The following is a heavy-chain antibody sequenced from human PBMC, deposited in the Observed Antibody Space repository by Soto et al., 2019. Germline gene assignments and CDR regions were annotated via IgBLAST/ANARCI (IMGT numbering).Heavy chain of an antibody. CDR3: ARAGFRAPGYFDY. D-gene: IGHD3-10*01. CDR2: IYYSGST. CDR1: GGSVSSGSYY. Sequence: QVQLQESGPGLVKPSETLSLTCTVSGGSVSSGSYYWSWIRQPPGKGLEWIGYIYYSGSTNYNPSLKSRVTISVATSKNQFSLKLSSVTAADTAVYYCARAGFRAPGYFDYWGQGTLVTVSS. V-gene: IGHV4-61*01. J-gene: IGHJ4*02.